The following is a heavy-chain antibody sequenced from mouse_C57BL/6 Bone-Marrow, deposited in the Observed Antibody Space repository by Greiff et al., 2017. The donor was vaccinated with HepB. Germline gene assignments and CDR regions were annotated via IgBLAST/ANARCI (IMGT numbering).Heavy chain of an antibody. CDR3: ARWCGYGFAY. CDR1: GYTFTSYG. D-gene: IGHD2-2*01. J-gene: IGHJ3*01. CDR2: IYPRSGNT. Sequence: VQLQESGAELARPGASVKLSCKASGYTFTSYGISWVKQRTGQGLEWIGEIYPRSGNTYYNEKFKGKATLTADKSSSTAYMELRSLTSEDSAVYFCARWCGYGFAYWGQGTLVTVSA. V-gene: IGHV1-81*01.